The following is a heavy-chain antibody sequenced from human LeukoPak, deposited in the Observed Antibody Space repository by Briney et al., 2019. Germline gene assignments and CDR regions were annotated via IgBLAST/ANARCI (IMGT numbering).Heavy chain of an antibody. D-gene: IGHD3-3*01. J-gene: IGHJ5*02. CDR1: GYSFTSYW. V-gene: IGHV5-51*01. CDR2: XYPGDSDT. Sequence: NRGESLKISCKGSGYSFTSYWIGWVRQMPGKGLEWMGIXYPGDSDTRYSPSFQGQVTISADKSISTAYLQWSSLKASDTAMYYCARVYDFWSGHNWFDPLGQGTLVTVSS. CDR3: ARVYDFWSGHNWFDP.